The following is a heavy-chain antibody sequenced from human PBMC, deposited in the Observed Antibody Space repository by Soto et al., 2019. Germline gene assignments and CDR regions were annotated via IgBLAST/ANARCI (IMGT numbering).Heavy chain of an antibody. J-gene: IGHJ4*02. Sequence: SETLCVTCTVAGGSISSSSYYWGWIRQPPGKGLEWIGSIYYSGSTYYNPSLKSRVTISVDTSKNQFSLKLSSVTAADTAVYYCARVYDFWSGYYTSYFDYWGQGTLVTVSS. CDR1: GGSISSSSYY. V-gene: IGHV4-39*01. D-gene: IGHD3-3*01. CDR2: IYYSGST. CDR3: ARVYDFWSGYYTSYFDY.